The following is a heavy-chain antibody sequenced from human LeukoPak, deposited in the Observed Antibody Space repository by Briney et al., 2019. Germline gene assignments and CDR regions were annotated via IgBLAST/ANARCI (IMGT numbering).Heavy chain of an antibody. V-gene: IGHV3-48*03. CDR1: GFTFSSYE. D-gene: IGHD3-10*01. Sequence: GALRLSCAASGFTFSSYEMNWVRQAPGKGLEWVSYISSSGSTIYYADSVKGRFTISRDNAKNSLYLQMNSLRAEDTAVYYCARVKGTMVRGVLDYWGQGTLVTVSS. CDR3: ARVKGTMVRGVLDY. CDR2: ISSSGSTI. J-gene: IGHJ4*02.